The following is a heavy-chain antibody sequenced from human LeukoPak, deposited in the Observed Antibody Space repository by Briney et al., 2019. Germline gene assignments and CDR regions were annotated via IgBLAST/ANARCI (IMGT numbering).Heavy chain of an antibody. V-gene: IGHV3-23*01. D-gene: IGHD3-16*02. CDR3: ASTPFYDYVWGSYRYRGLFDN. Sequence: GGSLRLSCAASGFTFSSYAMSWVRQAPGKGLEWVSGISGSGGSTYCADSVKGRFTISRDNSKNTLYLQMNSLRAEDTAVYYCASTPFYDYVWGSYRYRGLFDNWGQGTLVSVSS. CDR1: GFTFSSYA. J-gene: IGHJ4*02. CDR2: ISGSGGST.